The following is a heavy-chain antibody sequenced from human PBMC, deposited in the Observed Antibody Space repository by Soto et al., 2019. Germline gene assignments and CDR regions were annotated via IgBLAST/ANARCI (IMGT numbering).Heavy chain of an antibody. J-gene: IGHJ5*02. Sequence: QLQXQXSGPGLVXPXXXLSLTCTXXGGSXXXSXXYXXXXXXXPXXXXEWIGSIYYSGSTYYNPSLKSRVTISVDTSKNQFSLKLSSVTAADTAVYYCARRRVVPAAMHFDPWGQGTLVTVSS. CDR3: ARRRVVPAAMHFDP. V-gene: IGHV4-39*01. CDR1: GGSXXXSXXY. D-gene: IGHD2-2*01. CDR2: IYYSGST.